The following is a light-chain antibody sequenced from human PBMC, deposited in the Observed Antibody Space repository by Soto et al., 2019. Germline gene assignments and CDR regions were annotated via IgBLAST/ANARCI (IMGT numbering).Light chain of an antibody. CDR1: QSVSSSF. CDR3: QQYNNWPPVYT. V-gene: IGKV3-20*01. Sequence: EIVLAQSPGTLSLSPGESATLSCRASQSVSSSFLAWYQQKAGQAPRLLIYGASRRATGIPDRFSGSGSGTDFTLTISRLEPEDFAVYYCQQYNNWPPVYTFGQGTKLEIK. J-gene: IGKJ2*01. CDR2: GAS.